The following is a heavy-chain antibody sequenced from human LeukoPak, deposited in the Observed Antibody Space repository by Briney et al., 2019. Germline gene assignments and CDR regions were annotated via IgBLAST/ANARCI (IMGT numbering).Heavy chain of an antibody. J-gene: IGHJ4*02. CDR2: INHSGST. Sequence: SETLSLTCAVYGGSFSGYYWSWIRQPPGKGLEWIGEINHSGSTNYNPSLKSRVTISVDTSKNQFSLKLSSVTAADTAVYYCARAYFWVDYWGQGTLVTVFS. CDR1: GGSFSGYY. V-gene: IGHV4-34*01. D-gene: IGHD3-16*01. CDR3: ARAYFWVDY.